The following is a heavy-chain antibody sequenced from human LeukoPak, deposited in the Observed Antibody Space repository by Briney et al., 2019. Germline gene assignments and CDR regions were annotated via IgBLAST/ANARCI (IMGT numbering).Heavy chain of an antibody. J-gene: IGHJ4*02. D-gene: IGHD3-9*01. CDR3: ARGPTADWYYFDY. CDR1: GGSISSGDYY. Sequence: PSETLSLTCTVSGGSISSGDYYWSWIRQPPGKGLEWIGYIYYSGSTNYNPSLKSRVTISVDTSKNQFSLKLSSVTAADTAVYYCARGPTADWYYFDYWGQGTLVTVSS. CDR2: IYYSGST. V-gene: IGHV4-61*08.